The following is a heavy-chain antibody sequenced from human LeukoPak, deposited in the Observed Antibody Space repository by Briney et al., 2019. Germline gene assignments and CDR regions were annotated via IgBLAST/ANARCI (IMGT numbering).Heavy chain of an antibody. J-gene: IGHJ4*02. Sequence: GESLKISCRFSGFDFTRDWIGWVRLMPGKGLEGMGIIFLDDSDNRYSAPSKGKVTFSAAKSISNAYLQWSSLKASDTAIYYCARRNPTTVTAFDYWGQGTLVTVSS. CDR3: ARRNPTTVTAFDY. CDR2: IFLDDSDN. V-gene: IGHV5-51*01. CDR1: GFDFTRDW. D-gene: IGHD4-17*01.